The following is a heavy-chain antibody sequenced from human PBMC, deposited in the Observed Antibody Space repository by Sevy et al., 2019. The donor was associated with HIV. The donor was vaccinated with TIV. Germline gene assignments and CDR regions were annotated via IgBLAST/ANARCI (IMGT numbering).Heavy chain of an antibody. CDR3: GRDQHDYAGNVRTGWFDP. CDR2: IIYDGSKK. D-gene: IGHD4-17*01. V-gene: IGHV3-30-3*01. CDR1: GFTFSSYA. J-gene: IGHJ5*02. Sequence: GGSLRLSCAASGFTFSSYAMHWVRQAPGKGLEWVADIIYDGSKKYYADSVKGRFTISRDNSKNTLYLQLNSLRAEDTAIYYCGRDQHDYAGNVRTGWFDPWGQGTLVTVSS.